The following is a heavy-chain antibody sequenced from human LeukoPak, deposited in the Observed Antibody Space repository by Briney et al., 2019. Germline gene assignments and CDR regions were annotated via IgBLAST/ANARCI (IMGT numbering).Heavy chain of an antibody. J-gene: IGHJ4*02. V-gene: IGHV3-48*03. CDR1: GFTFSSYE. Sequence: PGGSLRLSCAASGFTFSSYEMNWVRQAPGKGLEWVSYISSSGSTIYYADSVKGRFTISRDNAKDSLYLQMNSLRAEDTAVYYCAREFKRITIIVVVKGGFDYWGQGTLVTVSS. D-gene: IGHD3-22*01. CDR3: AREFKRITIIVVVKGGFDY. CDR2: ISSSGSTI.